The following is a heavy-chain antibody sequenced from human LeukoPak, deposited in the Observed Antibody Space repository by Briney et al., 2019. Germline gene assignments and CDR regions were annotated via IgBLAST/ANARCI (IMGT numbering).Heavy chain of an antibody. CDR1: GFTFSGYT. V-gene: IGHV3-48*01. Sequence: GGSLRLSCAASGFTFSGYTMNWVRQAPGKGLEWVSYISSSSSTIYYADSVKGRFTISRDNAKNSLYLQMNSLRAEDTAVYSCARGNSYMDVWGKGTTVTVSS. CDR2: ISSSSSTI. CDR3: ARGNSYMDV. J-gene: IGHJ6*03.